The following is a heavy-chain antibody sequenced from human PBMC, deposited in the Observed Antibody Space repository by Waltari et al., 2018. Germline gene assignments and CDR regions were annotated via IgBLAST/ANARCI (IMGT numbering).Heavy chain of an antibody. J-gene: IGHJ6*03. CDR3: ASHLNSGSYRTYYYYMDV. CDR1: GGTFSSYA. CDR2: INPIFGTA. Sequence: QVQLVQSGAEVKKPGSSVKVSCKASGGTFSSYAISWVRQAPGQGLEWMGGINPIFGTANYEQKFQGRVTITADESTSTAYMELSSLRSEDTAVYYCASHLNSGSYRTYYYYMDVWGKGTTITVSS. V-gene: IGHV1-69*01. D-gene: IGHD1-26*01.